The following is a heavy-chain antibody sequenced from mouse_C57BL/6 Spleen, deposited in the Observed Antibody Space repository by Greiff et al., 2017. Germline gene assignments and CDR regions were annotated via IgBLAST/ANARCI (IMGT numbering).Heavy chain of an antibody. CDR3: VRDGSSHYYAMDY. CDR1: GFSFNTYA. J-gene: IGHJ4*01. V-gene: IGHV10-1*01. CDR2: IRSKSNNYAT. Sequence: EVKVVESGGGLVQPKGSLKLSCAASGFSFNTYAMNWVRQAPGTGLEWVARIRSKSNNYATYYADSVKDRFTIYRDDSESMLYLQMNDLKTESTAMYYGVRDGSSHYYAMDYWGQGTSVTVAS. D-gene: IGHD1-1*01.